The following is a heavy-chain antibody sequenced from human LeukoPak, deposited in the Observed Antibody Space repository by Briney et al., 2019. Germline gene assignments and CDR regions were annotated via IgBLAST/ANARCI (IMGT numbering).Heavy chain of an antibody. J-gene: IGHJ3*02. CDR3: ARDRRREAVHAFDI. CDR2: IDYSGAT. Sequence: SETLSLTCTVSGGSISTYYWSWIRQPPGKGLEWIGYIDYSGATNYNPPLKSRVTISVDTSKNHFSLKLNSVTAADTAVYYCARDRRREAVHAFDIWGQGTKVTVSS. CDR1: GGSISTYY. V-gene: IGHV4-59*01. D-gene: IGHD6-19*01.